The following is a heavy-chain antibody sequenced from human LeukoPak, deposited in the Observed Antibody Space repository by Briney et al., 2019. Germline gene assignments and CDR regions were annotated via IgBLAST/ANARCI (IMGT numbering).Heavy chain of an antibody. CDR2: INPNSGGT. CDR3: ASEYGSGSYHYY. D-gene: IGHD3-10*01. CDR1: GYTFTGYY. J-gene: IGHJ4*02. Sequence: ASVKVSCKASGYTFTGYYMHWVRQAPGQGLEWMGWINPNSGGTNYAQKFQGRVTMTRDTSISAAYMELSRLRSDDTAVYYCASEYGSGSYHYYWGQGTLVTVSS. V-gene: IGHV1-2*02.